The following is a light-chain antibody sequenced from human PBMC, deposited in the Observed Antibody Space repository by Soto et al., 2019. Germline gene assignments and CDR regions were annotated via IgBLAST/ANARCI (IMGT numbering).Light chain of an antibody. V-gene: IGKV2-28*01. CDR1: QSLLRNNGYVY. Sequence: DIVMTQSPLSLPVTPGEPASISCRSSQSLLRNNGYVYLDWYLQKPGQSPQLLIYLGSNRASRVPDRFSGSVSGADFTLKISEVEAEDIGVYYCMQALQTPRTFGQGTKLEIK. J-gene: IGKJ2*01. CDR3: MQALQTPRT. CDR2: LGS.